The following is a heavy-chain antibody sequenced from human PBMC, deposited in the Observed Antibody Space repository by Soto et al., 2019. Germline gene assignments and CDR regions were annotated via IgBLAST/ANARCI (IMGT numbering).Heavy chain of an antibody. CDR1: GFTFKNFA. CDR2: IGGSGSSA. D-gene: IGHD2-21*02. Sequence: GGSLRLSCVASGFTFKNFAVSWVRQAPGKGMEWVSAIGGSGSSANYADSVKGRFTVSRDDSKSTLYLQMSGLRVDDTALYYWGKEGVAYEGVTTGFYPWGEGTVVTLSS. V-gene: IGHV3-23*01. CDR3: GKEGVAYEGVTTGFYP. J-gene: IGHJ5*02.